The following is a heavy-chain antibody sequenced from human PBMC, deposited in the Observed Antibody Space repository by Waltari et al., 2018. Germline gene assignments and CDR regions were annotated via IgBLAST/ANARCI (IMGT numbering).Heavy chain of an antibody. CDR2: IYYSGST. Sequence: QLQLQESGPGLVKPSETLSLTCTVSGGSISSSSYYWGWIRQPPGKGLEWIGSIYYSGSTYYNPSLKSRVTISVDTSKNQFSLKLSSVTAADTAVYYCARRDSFMPFDYWGQGTLVTVSS. CDR1: GGSISSSSYY. V-gene: IGHV4-39*01. J-gene: IGHJ4*02. CDR3: ARRDSFMPFDY. D-gene: IGHD2-2*01.